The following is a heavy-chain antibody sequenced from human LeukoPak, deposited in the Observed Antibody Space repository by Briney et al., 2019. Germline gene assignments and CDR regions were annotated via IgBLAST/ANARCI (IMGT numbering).Heavy chain of an antibody. D-gene: IGHD5-24*01. CDR1: GYTFTSYD. J-gene: IGHJ4*02. Sequence: ASVKVSCEASGYTFTSYDISWVRQATGQGLEWMGWMNPNSGNTGYAQKFQGRVTMTRNTSISTAYMELSSLRSEDTAVYYCARGLRWRWLQSYFDYWGQGTRVTVSS. CDR3: ARGLRWRWLQSYFDY. CDR2: MNPNSGNT. V-gene: IGHV1-8*01.